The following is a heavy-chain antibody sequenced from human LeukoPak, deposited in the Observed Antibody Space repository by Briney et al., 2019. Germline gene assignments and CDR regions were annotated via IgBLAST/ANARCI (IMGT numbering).Heavy chain of an antibody. V-gene: IGHV3-7*01. Sequence: PGGSLRLSCAASGFTFSSYAMSWVRQAPGKGLEWLANTKPDGSETHYVDSVKGRFTVSRDNAKNSLYLQVDSLRADDTAVYYCARYSSSSSVVALGQGALVTVSS. D-gene: IGHD6-13*01. CDR1: GFTFSSYA. CDR2: TKPDGSET. J-gene: IGHJ5*02. CDR3: ARYSSSSSVVA.